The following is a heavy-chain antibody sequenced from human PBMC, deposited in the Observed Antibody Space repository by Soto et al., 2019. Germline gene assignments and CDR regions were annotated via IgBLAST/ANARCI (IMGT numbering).Heavy chain of an antibody. Sequence: EVQLVESGGGWIQPGGSLRLSCAASGFAVSSKYMTWVRQAPGKGLEWVSVIYGGGTTYYADSVKGRFTISRDTSKNTLYLQMNSLRAEATAVYYCVQTAGWPGFDFWGQGTLVTVSS. V-gene: IGHV3-53*01. D-gene: IGHD6-19*01. CDR3: VQTAGWPGFDF. CDR1: GFAVSSKY. CDR2: IYGGGTT. J-gene: IGHJ4*02.